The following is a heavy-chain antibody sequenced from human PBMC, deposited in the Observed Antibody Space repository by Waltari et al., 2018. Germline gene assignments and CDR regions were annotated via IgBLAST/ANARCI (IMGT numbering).Heavy chain of an antibody. CDR1: GFTFSSYA. CDR3: AKDLSIAARPGFDY. Sequence: EVQLLESGGGLVQPGGSLRLSCAASGFTFSSYAMSWVRQAPGKGLEWVSVIYSGGSTYYADSVKGRFTISRDNSKNTLYLQMNSLRAEDTAVYYCAKDLSIAARPGFDYWGQGTLVTVSS. CDR2: IYSGGST. J-gene: IGHJ4*02. D-gene: IGHD6-6*01. V-gene: IGHV3-23*03.